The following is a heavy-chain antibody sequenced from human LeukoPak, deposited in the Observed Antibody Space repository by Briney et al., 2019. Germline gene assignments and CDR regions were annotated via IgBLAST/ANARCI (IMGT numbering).Heavy chain of an antibody. CDR3: ARDSGYGGIEVAGSYYGLDV. D-gene: IGHD6-19*01. CDR1: GGYISSSSYY. CDR2: MYSGGST. V-gene: IGHV3-53*04. J-gene: IGHJ6*02. Sequence: ETLSLTCTVSGGYISSSSYYWGWIRQAPGKGLEWVSVMYSGGSTYYADSVKGRFTISRHNSRNILYLQMNSLTEEDTAVYYCARDSGYGGIEVAGSYYGLDVWGQGTTVTVS.